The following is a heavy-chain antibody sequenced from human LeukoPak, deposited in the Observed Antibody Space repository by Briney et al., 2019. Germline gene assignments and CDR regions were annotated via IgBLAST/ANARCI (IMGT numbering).Heavy chain of an antibody. V-gene: IGHV3-33*01. D-gene: IGHD2-2*02. J-gene: IGHJ4*02. Sequence: GGSLRLSCAASGFTFSSYGMHWVRQAPGKGLEWVAVIWYDGSNKYYADSVKGRFTISRDNSKNTLYLQMNSLRAEDTAVYYCARGRVVVVPAAIIPPHCTNGVCYYFDYWGQGTLVTVSS. CDR2: IWYDGSNK. CDR3: ARGRVVVVPAAIIPPHCTNGVCYYFDY. CDR1: GFTFSSYG.